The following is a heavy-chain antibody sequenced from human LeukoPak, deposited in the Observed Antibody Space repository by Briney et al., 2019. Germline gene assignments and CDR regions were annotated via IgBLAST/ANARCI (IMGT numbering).Heavy chain of an antibody. J-gene: IGHJ3*02. CDR1: GYTLTELS. CDR3: ARVAWSSGWPPDAFDI. CDR2: FDPEDGET. D-gene: IGHD6-19*01. V-gene: IGHV1-24*01. Sequence: ASVKVSCKVSGYTLTELSMHWVRQAPGKGLEWMGGFDPEDGETIYAQKFQGRVTMTEDTSTDTAYMELSSLRSEDTAVYYCARVAWSSGWPPDAFDIWGQGTMVTVSS.